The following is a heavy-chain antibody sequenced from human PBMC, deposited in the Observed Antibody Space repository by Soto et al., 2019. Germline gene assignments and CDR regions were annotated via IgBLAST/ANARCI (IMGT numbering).Heavy chain of an antibody. CDR2: IYSGGST. CDR3: ASSNPRYYYDSSGYYFI. Sequence: GGSLRLSCAASGFTVSSNYMSWVRQAPGKGLEWVSVIYSGGSTYYADSVKGRFTISRDNSKNTLYLQMNSLRAEDTAVYYCASSNPRYYYDSSGYYFIWGPGTLVTVSS. D-gene: IGHD3-22*01. V-gene: IGHV3-66*01. CDR1: GFTVSSNY. J-gene: IGHJ4*02.